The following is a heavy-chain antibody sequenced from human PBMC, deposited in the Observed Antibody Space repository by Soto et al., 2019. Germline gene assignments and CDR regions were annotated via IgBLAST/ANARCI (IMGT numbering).Heavy chain of an antibody. CDR3: ARTIAAAGCLDV. CDR1: GGSISSYY. J-gene: IGHJ6*02. D-gene: IGHD6-13*01. Sequence: SETLSLTCTVSGGSISSYYWSWIRQPPGKGLEWIGYIYYSGSTNYNPSLKSRVTISVDTSKNQFSLKLSSVTAADTAVYYCARTIAAAGCLDVWGQGTTVTVSS. V-gene: IGHV4-59*01. CDR2: IYYSGST.